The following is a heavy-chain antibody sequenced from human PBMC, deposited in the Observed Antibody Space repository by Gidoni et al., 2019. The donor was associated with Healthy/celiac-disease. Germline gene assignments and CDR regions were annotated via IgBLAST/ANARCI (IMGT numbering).Heavy chain of an antibody. J-gene: IGHJ6*02. CDR2: ISYDGSNK. CDR3: AKDAAYSNYYYYYGMDV. CDR1: GFTFSSYG. D-gene: IGHD4-4*01. Sequence: QVQLVESGGGVVQPGRSLRLSCAASGFTFSSYGMHWVRPAPGKGMEWVAVISYDGSNKYYADSVKGRFTISRDNSKNTLYLQMNSLRAEDTAVYYCAKDAAYSNYYYYYGMDVWGQGTTVTVSS. V-gene: IGHV3-30*18.